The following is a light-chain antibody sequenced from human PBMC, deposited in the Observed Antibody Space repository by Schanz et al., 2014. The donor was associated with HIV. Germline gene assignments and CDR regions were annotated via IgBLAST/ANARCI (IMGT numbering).Light chain of an antibody. Sequence: EIVLTQSPVTLSLSPGERATLSCRASQSVSTYLAWYQQKPGQSPRLLIYDASNRATGIPPRFSGSGSGTVFTITISSRAPEYFAVYCCQQDGSWPLTSGGGTTVDLK. CDR3: QQDGSWPLT. J-gene: IGKJ4*01. CDR1: QSVSTY. CDR2: DAS. V-gene: IGKV3-11*01.